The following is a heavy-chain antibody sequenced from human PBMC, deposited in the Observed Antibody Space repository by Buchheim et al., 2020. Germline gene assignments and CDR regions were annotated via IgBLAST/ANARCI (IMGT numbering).Heavy chain of an antibody. V-gene: IGHV3-30-3*01. CDR3: ARSYSSSSSEFDY. CDR1: GFTFSSYA. J-gene: IGHJ4*02. Sequence: QVQLVESGGGVVQPGRSLRLSCAASGFTFSSYAMHWVRQAPGKGLEWVAVISYDGSNKYYADSVKGRFTISRDNSKNTLYLQMNSLRAEDTAVYYCARSYSSSSSEFDYWGQGTL. D-gene: IGHD6-6*01. CDR2: ISYDGSNK.